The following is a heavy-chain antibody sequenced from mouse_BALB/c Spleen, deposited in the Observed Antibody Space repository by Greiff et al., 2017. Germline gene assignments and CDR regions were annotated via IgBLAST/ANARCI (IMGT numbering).Heavy chain of an antibody. Sequence: QVTLKESGPGILQPSQTLSLTCSFSGFSLSTSGMSVGWIRQPSGKGLEWLAHIWWNDDKYYNPALKSRLTISKDTSNNQVFLKIASVVTADTAKNYCARIAGGVRGMDYWGQGTSVTVSS. CDR1: GFSLSTSGMS. CDR2: IWWNDDK. J-gene: IGHJ4*01. CDR3: ARIAGGVRGMDY. V-gene: IGHV8-8*01.